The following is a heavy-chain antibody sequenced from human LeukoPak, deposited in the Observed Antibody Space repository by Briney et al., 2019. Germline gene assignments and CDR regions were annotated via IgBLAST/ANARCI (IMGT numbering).Heavy chain of an antibody. CDR1: GYTFTSYG. CDR3: ARGRDGYNTHDY. J-gene: IGHJ4*02. Sequence: GASVKVSRKASGYTFTSYGLSGVRQAPGQGLEWMGWISAYNGNTNYAQKLQGRVTMTTDTSTSTAYMELRSLRSDDTAVYYCARGRDGYNTHDYGGQGTLVTVSS. D-gene: IGHD5-24*01. V-gene: IGHV1-18*01. CDR2: ISAYNGNT.